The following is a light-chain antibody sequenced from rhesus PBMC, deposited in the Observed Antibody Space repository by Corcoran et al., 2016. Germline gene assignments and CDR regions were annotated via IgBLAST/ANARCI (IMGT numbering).Light chain of an antibody. Sequence: EIVLTQSPATLSLSPGERATLSCRASQSVSDSLAWYQQKPETAPSLLIYGATSRATGNPERFSGSGSGTYFTLTISSLAPEDFAVYYCQQYNNWPHAFGPGTKLDIK. CDR3: QQYNNWPHA. CDR1: QSVSDS. J-gene: IGKJ3*01. CDR2: GAT. V-gene: IGKV3-42*03.